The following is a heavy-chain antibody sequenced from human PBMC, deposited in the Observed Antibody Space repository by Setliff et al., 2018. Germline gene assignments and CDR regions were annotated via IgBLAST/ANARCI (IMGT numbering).Heavy chain of an antibody. D-gene: IGHD3-3*01. CDR1: GGSISNGTFY. J-gene: IGHJ2*01. V-gene: IGHV4-39*07. CDR3: ARNPDFLQYSFDL. CDR2: INYHGSVFHDGTTHST. Sequence: SETLSLTCTVSGGSISNGTFYWGWIRQPPGKGLEWIGSINYHGSVFHDGTTHSTYYNPSLKSRVTISIDTSKSQFSLKLSSVTAADMALYYCARNPDFLQYSFDLWGRGTLVTVSS.